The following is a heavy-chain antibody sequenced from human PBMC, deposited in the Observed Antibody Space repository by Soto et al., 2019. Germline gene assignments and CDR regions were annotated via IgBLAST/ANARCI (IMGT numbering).Heavy chain of an antibody. Sequence: SETLSLTCTVSGGSISGGGHYWGWIRQPPGKGLEWIGFMYYTGDTYYNPSLKSRPSISVDTSMNQFSLELTSVTAADTAVYYCASSDPYYFFDYWGLGTLVTVSS. CDR1: GGSISGGGHY. D-gene: IGHD2-21*01. CDR3: ASSDPYYFFDY. V-gene: IGHV4-31*03. CDR2: MYYTGDT. J-gene: IGHJ4*02.